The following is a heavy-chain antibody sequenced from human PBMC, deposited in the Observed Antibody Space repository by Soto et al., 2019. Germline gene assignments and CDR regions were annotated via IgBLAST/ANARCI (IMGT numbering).Heavy chain of an antibody. J-gene: IGHJ4*02. CDR3: ARARRSSSWTTNG. CDR2: SSIDGVNK. CDR1: GFNFSGYG. V-gene: IGHV3-30*05. Sequence: QVQLLESGGGVVQPGGSLRLSCEVSGFNFSGYGMNWVRQAPGKGLEWVAFSSIDGVNKYNAESVKGRFTISRDNSKNTLYLQMNSLREGDTGVYYCARARRSSSWTTNGWGPGTLVTVSS. D-gene: IGHD2-8*01.